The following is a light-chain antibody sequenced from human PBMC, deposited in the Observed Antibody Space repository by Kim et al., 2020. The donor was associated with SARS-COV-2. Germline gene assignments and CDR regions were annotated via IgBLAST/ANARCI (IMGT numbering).Light chain of an antibody. J-gene: IGLJ3*02. CDR3: ETWDHKV. Sequence: QLVLTQSSSASASLGSSVKLTCTLSSGHSSYIIAWHQQQPGKAPRYLMKLEGSGSYNKGSGVPDRFSGSSSGADRYLTISNLQSEDEADYYCETWDHKVFGGGTQLTVL. CDR1: SGHSSYI. CDR2: LEGSGSY. V-gene: IGLV4-60*03.